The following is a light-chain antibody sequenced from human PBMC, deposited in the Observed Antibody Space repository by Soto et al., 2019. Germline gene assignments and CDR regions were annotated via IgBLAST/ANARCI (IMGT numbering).Light chain of an antibody. Sequence: EIVMTQSPATLSVSPGERASLSCRASQSISSNLAWYQHRPGQAPSLLIYGASTRATTIPARFSASGSGTEFTLTINSLQSEDFAVYYCQQYNNWPRTFGQGTKVEIK. J-gene: IGKJ1*01. CDR2: GAS. CDR1: QSISSN. CDR3: QQYNNWPRT. V-gene: IGKV3-15*01.